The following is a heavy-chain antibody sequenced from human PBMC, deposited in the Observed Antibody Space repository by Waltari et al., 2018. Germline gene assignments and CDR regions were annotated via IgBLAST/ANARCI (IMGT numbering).Heavy chain of an antibody. CDR3: ARVTSKYSSSWYGGFFGY. CDR1: GGSFSGYY. D-gene: IGHD6-13*01. V-gene: IGHV4-34*01. CDR2: INHSGST. Sequence: QVQLQQWGAGLLKPSETLSLTCAVHGGSFSGYYWSWTRKPPGKGLEWIGEINHSGSTNYNPSLKSRVTISVDTSKNQFSLKLSSVTAADTAVYYCARVTSKYSSSWYGGFFGYWGQGTLVTVSS. J-gene: IGHJ4*02.